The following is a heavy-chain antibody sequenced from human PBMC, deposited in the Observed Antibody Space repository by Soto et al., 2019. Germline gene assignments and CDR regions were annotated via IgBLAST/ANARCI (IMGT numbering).Heavy chain of an antibody. D-gene: IGHD2-2*01. J-gene: IGHJ6*03. Sequence: QLQLQESGPGLVKPSETLSLTCTVSGGSISSSSYYWGWIRQPPGKGLEWIGSIYYSGSTYYNPSLKSRVTISVDTSKNQFSLKLSSVTAADTAVYYCATIPYCSSTSCYSGGYYYYMDVWGKGTTVTVSS. CDR1: GGSISSSSYY. CDR3: ATIPYCSSTSCYSGGYYYYMDV. CDR2: IYYSGST. V-gene: IGHV4-39*01.